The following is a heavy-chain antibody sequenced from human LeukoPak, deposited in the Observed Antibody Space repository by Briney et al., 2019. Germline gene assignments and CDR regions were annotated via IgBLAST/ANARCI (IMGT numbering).Heavy chain of an antibody. V-gene: IGHV4-59*01. Sequence: PETLSLTCTVSGGAISSYDWSRIRQPPGPGLEWSGYTNYSSSTNYTPTRKSRVTISVDTSKNQFSLRLISVTAADTAVYYCASTTVTTGGVDYWGQGTLVTVSS. CDR3: ASTTVTTGGVDY. D-gene: IGHD4-17*01. CDR2: TNYSSST. J-gene: IGHJ4*02. CDR1: GGAISSYD.